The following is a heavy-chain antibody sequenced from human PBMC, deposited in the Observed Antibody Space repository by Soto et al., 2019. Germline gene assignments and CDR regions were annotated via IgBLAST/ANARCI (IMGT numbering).Heavy chain of an antibody. J-gene: IGHJ5*02. CDR2: ISYDGSNK. CDR3: ARDRGDSYAKFNWFDP. Sequence: GSLRLSCAASGFTFSSYAMHWVRQAPGKGLEWVAVISYDGSNKYYADSVKGRFTISRDNSKNTLYLQMNSLRAEDTAVYYCARDRGDSYAKFNWFDPWGQGTLVTVSS. V-gene: IGHV3-30-3*01. D-gene: IGHD5-18*01. CDR1: GFTFSSYA.